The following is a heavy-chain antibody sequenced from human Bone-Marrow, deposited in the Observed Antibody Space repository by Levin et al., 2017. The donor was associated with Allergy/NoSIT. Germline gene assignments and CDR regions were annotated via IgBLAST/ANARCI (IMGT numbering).Heavy chain of an antibody. CDR3: AHFDYYDGSGYHRHFDY. V-gene: IGHV2-5*02. CDR2: IYWDDDK. D-gene: IGHD3-22*01. J-gene: IGHJ4*02. Sequence: QILSLTCTFSGFSLRTTGVGVGWIRQPPGKALEWLALIYWDDDKRYSPSLKSRLTITKDTSKNQVVLTMTNMDPVDTATYYCAHFDYYDGSGYHRHFDYWGQGTLVTVSS. CDR1: GFSLRTTGVG.